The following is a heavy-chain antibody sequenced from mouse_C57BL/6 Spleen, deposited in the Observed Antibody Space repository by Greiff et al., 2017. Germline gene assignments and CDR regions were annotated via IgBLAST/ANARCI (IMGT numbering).Heavy chain of an antibody. J-gene: IGHJ1*03. D-gene: IGHD2-4*01. V-gene: IGHV8-12*01. CDR3: ARREGNYDYYYWYFDV. CDR2: IYWDDDT. Sequence: QVQLKESGPGILQSSQTLSLTCSFSGFSLSTSGMGVSWIRQPSGKGLEWLAHIYWDDDTRYNPSLKSRLTISKDTSRNQVFLKITRVDTADTATYYCARREGNYDYYYWYFDVWGTGTTVTGSS. CDR1: GFSLSTSGMG.